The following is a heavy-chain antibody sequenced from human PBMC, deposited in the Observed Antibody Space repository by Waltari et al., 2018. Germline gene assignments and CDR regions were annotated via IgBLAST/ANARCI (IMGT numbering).Heavy chain of an antibody. CDR3: ARDRGPDVNEAMGLDY. D-gene: IGHD3-10*01. CDR1: GDSISRGSYY. CDR2: IYKVGST. V-gene: IGHV4-61*02. J-gene: IGHJ4*02. Sequence: QVQLQESGPGLVKPSQTLSLTCTVSGDSISRGSYYWTWIRQPAGKGLEWIGHIYKVGSTNYTPSLKTRLSISMNKSNNQLSLTLKSVTAADTAVYYCARDRGPDVNEAMGLDYWGQGTRVTVSS.